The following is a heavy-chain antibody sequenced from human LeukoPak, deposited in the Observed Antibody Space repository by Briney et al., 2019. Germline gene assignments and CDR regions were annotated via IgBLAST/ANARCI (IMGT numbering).Heavy chain of an antibody. J-gene: IGHJ4*02. CDR2: ISGSGETI. CDR1: GFTFSAYE. V-gene: IGHV3-48*03. D-gene: IGHD3-16*01. Sequence: GGSLRLSCAASGFTFSAYEMNWVRQAPGKGLEWFSYISGSGETIYYAASVKGQFTISRDNAKNSLSLQMNSLRAEDTAVYYCVSAYGGLLDYWGQGTLVTVSS. CDR3: VSAYGGLLDY.